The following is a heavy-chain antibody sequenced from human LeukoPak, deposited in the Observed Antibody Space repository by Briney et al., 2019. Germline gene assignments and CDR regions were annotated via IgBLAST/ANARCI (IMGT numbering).Heavy chain of an antibody. V-gene: IGHV3-23*01. CDR2: ISGSGGST. Sequence: GGSLRLSCAASGFTFSSYAMSWVRQAPGKGLEWVSAISGSGGSTYYADSVKGRFTISRGNSKNTLYLQMNSLRAEDTAVYYCAKAWDTARAPENFDYWGQGTLVTVSS. D-gene: IGHD5-18*01. CDR1: GFTFSSYA. J-gene: IGHJ4*02. CDR3: AKAWDTARAPENFDY.